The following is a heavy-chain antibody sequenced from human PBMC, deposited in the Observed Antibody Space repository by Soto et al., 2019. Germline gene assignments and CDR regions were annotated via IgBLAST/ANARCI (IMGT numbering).Heavy chain of an antibody. CDR3: ARVVVVAAYYCYYMDV. CDR2: ISAYNGNT. D-gene: IGHD2-15*01. Sequence: GASVKVACKASGYTFTSYGISWVRQAPGQGLEWMGWISAYNGNTNYAQKLQGRVTMTTDTSTSTAYMELRSLRSDDTAVYYCARVVVVAAYYCYYMDVWGKGTTVTVSS. CDR1: GYTFTSYG. J-gene: IGHJ6*03. V-gene: IGHV1-18*01.